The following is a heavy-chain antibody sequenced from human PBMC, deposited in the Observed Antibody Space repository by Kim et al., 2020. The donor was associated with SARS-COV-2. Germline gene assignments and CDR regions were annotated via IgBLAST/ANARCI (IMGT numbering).Heavy chain of an antibody. CDR2: ISSSGSTI. CDR3: ARDGSLDSGYDVWIGYCGGDCYSGLAFDI. Sequence: GGSLRLSCAASGFTFSSYEMNWVRQAPGKGLEWVSYISSSGSTIYYADSVKGRFTISRDNAKNSLYLQMNSLRAEDTAVYYCARDGSLDSGYDVWIGYCGGDCYSGLAFDISGPGTMVTVSS. J-gene: IGHJ3*02. V-gene: IGHV3-48*03. D-gene: IGHD2-21*02. CDR1: GFTFSSYE.